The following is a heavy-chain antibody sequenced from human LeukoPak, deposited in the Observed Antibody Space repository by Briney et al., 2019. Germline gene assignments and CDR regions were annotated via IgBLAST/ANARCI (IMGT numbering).Heavy chain of an antibody. V-gene: IGHV3-7*01. Sequence: GGSLRLSCAASGFSLSAYWMTWVRQAPGKGLEWVANINRDGSQKNHVDSVKGRFTISRDNAENSLFLQMNSLTAEDTAVYYCARGNTYCSGSRRYDRFDYWGQGTLVTVSS. J-gene: IGHJ4*02. CDR3: ARGNTYCSGSRRYDRFDY. CDR2: INRDGSQK. D-gene: IGHD2-15*01. CDR1: GFSLSAYW.